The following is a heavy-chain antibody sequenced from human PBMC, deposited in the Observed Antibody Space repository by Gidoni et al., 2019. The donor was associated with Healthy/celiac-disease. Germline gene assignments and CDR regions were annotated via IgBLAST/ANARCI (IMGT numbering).Heavy chain of an antibody. V-gene: IGHV3-30*04. CDR1: GFTFISYA. J-gene: IGHJ5*02. Sequence: QVQLVESGGGVVQPGRSLRLSCAASGFTFISYAMLWVRQAPGKGLEWVAVISYDGSNKYYADSVKGRFTISRDNSKNTLYLQMNSLRAEDTAVYYCARGRKGYSSGWYLTGGFDPWGQGTLVTVSS. CDR3: ARGRKGYSSGWYLTGGFDP. D-gene: IGHD6-19*01. CDR2: ISYDGSNK.